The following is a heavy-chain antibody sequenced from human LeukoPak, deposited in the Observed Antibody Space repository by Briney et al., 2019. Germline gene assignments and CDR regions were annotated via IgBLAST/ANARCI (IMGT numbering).Heavy chain of an antibody. J-gene: IGHJ4*02. CDR3: AKMPFEY. D-gene: IGHD2-2*01. Sequence: GGSLRLSCAASGFSFSSYWMSWVRQAPGKGLEWVANIKQDGSEKYYVDSVKGRFTISRDNAKSSLFLQINSLRVEDTAVYYCAKMPFEYWAREPWSPSPQ. V-gene: IGHV3-7*01. CDR2: IKQDGSEK. CDR1: GFSFSSYW.